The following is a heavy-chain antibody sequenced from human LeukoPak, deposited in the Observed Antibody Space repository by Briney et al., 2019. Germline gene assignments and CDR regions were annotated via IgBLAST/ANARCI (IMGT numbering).Heavy chain of an antibody. J-gene: IGHJ3*02. CDR2: ISSGSSYT. CDR3: ARDLMVRSILGGAFDI. Sequence: PGGSLRLSCAASGVTFSSYNMNWVRQAPGEGLEGGSSISSGSSYTYYADSVKGRFTISRDNAKKSLYLQMNSLSAEDTAVYYCARDLMVRSILGGAFDIWGQGTMVTVSS. D-gene: IGHD3-16*01. CDR1: GVTFSSYN. V-gene: IGHV3-21*01.